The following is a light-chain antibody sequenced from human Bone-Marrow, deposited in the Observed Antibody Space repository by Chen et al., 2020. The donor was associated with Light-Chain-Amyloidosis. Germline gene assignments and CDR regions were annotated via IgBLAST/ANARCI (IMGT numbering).Light chain of an antibody. CDR3: EQDGTSPLT. CDR1: QTISSNY. J-gene: IGKJ4*01. CDR2: GSS. Sequence: EIVLTQSPGTLSLSPGEGANLSCRASQTISSNYLTWYQQKWGQAPRRLIYGSSSRATGIPDRFTGSGACANCTLSSNGLEPDDFSLCYCEQDGTSPLTFGGGTKVEIK. V-gene: IGKV3-20*01.